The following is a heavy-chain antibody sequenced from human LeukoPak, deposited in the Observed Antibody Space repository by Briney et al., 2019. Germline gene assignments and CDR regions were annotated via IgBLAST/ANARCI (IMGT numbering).Heavy chain of an antibody. D-gene: IGHD3-16*01. CDR3: ARGGM. CDR2: IKEDGSET. Sequence: PGGSLRLSCAVSGLTLGRYWMSRVRQTPENGLEWVASIKEDGSETHFRDSVGGRFTISRDNARNSLYLQMNSLRVDDTAIYYCARGGMWGQGTPVTVPS. CDR1: GLTLGRYW. J-gene: IGHJ4*02. V-gene: IGHV3-7*01.